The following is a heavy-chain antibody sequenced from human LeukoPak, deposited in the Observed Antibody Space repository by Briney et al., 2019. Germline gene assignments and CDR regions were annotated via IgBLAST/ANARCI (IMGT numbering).Heavy chain of an antibody. CDR2: AGWAGGTT. CDR1: GFNFDRYT. J-gene: IGHJ4*02. Sequence: GGSLRPFCATSGFNFDRYTIHWVRQAPGKGLEWVSLAGWAGGTTFYSDSVRGRFTISRDSGRKSVYLQMNSLTTDDTAFYFCAKELDTMFFDYWGQGALVTVSS. V-gene: IGHV3-43*01. D-gene: IGHD3-10*02. CDR3: AKELDTMFFDY.